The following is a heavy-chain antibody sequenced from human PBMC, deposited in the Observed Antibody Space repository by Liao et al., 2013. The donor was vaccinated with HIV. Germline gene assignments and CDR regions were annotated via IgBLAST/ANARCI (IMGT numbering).Heavy chain of an antibody. CDR3: ARDRVVMGYAFDI. CDR1: GDSISPYY. Sequence: QVQLQESGPGLVKPSETLSLTCTVSGDSISPYYWSWIRQPPGEALEWIGYVYYSGSTNYNPSLKSRVTISVDTSKNQFSLKLSSVTAADTAVYYCARDRVVMGYAFDIWGQGTMVTVSS. D-gene: IGHD3-3*01. J-gene: IGHJ3*02. CDR2: VYYSGST. V-gene: IGHV4-59*01.